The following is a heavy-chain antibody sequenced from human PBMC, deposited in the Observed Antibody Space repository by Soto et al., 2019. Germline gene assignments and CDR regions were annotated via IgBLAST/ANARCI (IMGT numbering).Heavy chain of an antibody. J-gene: IGHJ6*02. D-gene: IGHD6-13*01. V-gene: IGHV1-69*13. CDR1: GGTFSSYA. CDR3: ARELCVAAANYGMDV. CDR2: IIPIFGTA. Sequence: GASVKVSCKASGGTFSSYAISWVRQAPGQGLEWMGGIIPIFGTANYAQKFQGRVTITADESTSTAYMELSSLRSEDTAVYYCARELCVAAANYGMDVWGQGTTVTVSS.